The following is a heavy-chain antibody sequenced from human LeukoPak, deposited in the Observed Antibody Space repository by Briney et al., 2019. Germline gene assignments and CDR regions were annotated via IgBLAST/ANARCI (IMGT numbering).Heavy chain of an antibody. D-gene: IGHD6-19*01. Sequence: PGGSLRLSCAASKFTFSDYGMNWVCQAPGKGLEWVSYISSSSSTIYYGDSVKGRFTISRDNAENSLYLQMNGLRAEDTAVYFCARNGASSGRPYHLDYWGQGTLVTVSS. CDR1: KFTFSDYG. CDR3: ARNGASSGRPYHLDY. J-gene: IGHJ4*02. CDR2: ISSSSSTI. V-gene: IGHV3-48*01.